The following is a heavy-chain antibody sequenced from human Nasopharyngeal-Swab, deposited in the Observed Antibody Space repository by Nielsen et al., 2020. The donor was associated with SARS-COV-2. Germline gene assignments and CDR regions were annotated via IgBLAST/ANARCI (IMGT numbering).Heavy chain of an antibody. D-gene: IGHD6-13*01. CDR3: VRDDGGVPGIPETGPPGAF. Sequence: ASVKVSCKTSGYTFTGYYIHWVRQAPGQGLEWMGRVNPNSGDTIYAQEFQGRVTMTGDTSIGTAYMELRRLISDDTAVYYCVRDDGGVPGIPETGPPGAFWGQGTLVTVSS. V-gene: IGHV1-2*06. CDR2: VNPNSGDT. CDR1: GYTFTGYY. J-gene: IGHJ4*02.